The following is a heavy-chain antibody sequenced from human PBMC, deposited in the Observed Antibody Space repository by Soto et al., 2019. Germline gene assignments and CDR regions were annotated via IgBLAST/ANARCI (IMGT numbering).Heavy chain of an antibody. V-gene: IGHV4-61*01. CDR2: IYYTGST. J-gene: IGHJ6*02. CDR1: GGSVSSESHY. CDR3: ARDQYDFGSGSYYYAIEV. D-gene: IGHD3-3*01. Sequence: QVQLQESGPGLVKPSETLSLTCTVSGGSVSSESHYWSWIRQTPGKGLEWIGYIYYTGSTNYNTSLTGRVNMSVDTSRNQVSLRLRSVTRADNAVYYCARDQYDFGSGSYYYAIEVWGLGTKVTDSS.